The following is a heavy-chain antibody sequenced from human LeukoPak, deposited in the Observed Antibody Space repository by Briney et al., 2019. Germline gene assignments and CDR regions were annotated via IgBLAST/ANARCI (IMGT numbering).Heavy chain of an antibody. V-gene: IGHV3-7*01. D-gene: IGHD5-18*01. CDR3: ARVKYSYGKLRSPFFDY. Sequence: GGSLRLSCAASGFTFSSYWMSWVRQAPGKGLEWVANIKQDGSEKYYVDSVKGRFTISRDNAKNSLYLQMNSLRAEDTAVYYCARVKYSYGKLRSPFFDYWGQGTLVTVSS. CDR2: IKQDGSEK. CDR1: GFTFSSYW. J-gene: IGHJ4*02.